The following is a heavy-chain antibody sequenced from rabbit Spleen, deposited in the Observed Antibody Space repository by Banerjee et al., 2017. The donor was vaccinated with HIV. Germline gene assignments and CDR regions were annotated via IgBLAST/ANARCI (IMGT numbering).Heavy chain of an antibody. CDR2: IDPIFGRT. CDR3: ARDDYDDSLYYNL. V-gene: IGHV1S47*01. Sequence: QEQLVESGGGLVQPGGSLKLSCKASGFDFSVYGLSWVRQAPGKGLEWIGYIDPIFGRTYYANWVNGRFTLSSHNAQNTLYLQLNSLTAADTATYFCARDDYDDSLYYNLWGPGTLVTVS. D-gene: IGHD2-1*01. J-gene: IGHJ4*01. CDR1: GFDFSVYG.